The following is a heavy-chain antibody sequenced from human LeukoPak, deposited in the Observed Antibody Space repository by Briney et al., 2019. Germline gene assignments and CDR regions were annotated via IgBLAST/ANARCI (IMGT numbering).Heavy chain of an antibody. CDR2: ISSSSSYI. Sequence: PGGSLRLSCAASGSTFSSYSMNWVRQAPGKGLEWVSTISSSSSYIYYADSVKGRFTISRDNSKNTLYLQMNSLRAEDTAVYYCAKPPDPTMIVVVTPFDYWGQGTLVTVSS. V-gene: IGHV3-21*01. D-gene: IGHD3-22*01. CDR1: GSTFSSYS. J-gene: IGHJ4*02. CDR3: AKPPDPTMIVVVTPFDY.